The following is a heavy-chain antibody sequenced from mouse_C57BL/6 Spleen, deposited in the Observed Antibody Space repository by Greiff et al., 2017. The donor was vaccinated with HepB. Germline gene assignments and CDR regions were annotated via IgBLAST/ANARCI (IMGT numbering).Heavy chain of an antibody. CDR1: GFNIKDDY. J-gene: IGHJ3*01. Sequence: VQLQQSGAELVRPGASVKLSCTASGFNIKDDYMHWVKQRPEQGLEWIGWINPENGDTEYAPKFQGKATITADTSSNTAYLQLSSLTSEDTAVYYCTTADYGNPIAYWGQGTLVTVSA. V-gene: IGHV14-4*01. CDR3: TTADYGNPIAY. CDR2: INPENGDT. D-gene: IGHD2-1*01.